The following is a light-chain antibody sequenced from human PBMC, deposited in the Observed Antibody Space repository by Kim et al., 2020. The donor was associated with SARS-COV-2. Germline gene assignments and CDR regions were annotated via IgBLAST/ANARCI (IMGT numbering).Light chain of an antibody. CDR3: QQYNRWPPYI. V-gene: IGKV3-15*01. CDR1: QSVSTN. Sequence: EIVMTQSPATLSVSPGERATLSCRTSQSVSTNLAWYQQKPGQAPRLLIYGASTRATGIPARFSGSGSGTEFTLTISSLQSEVFAIYYCQQYNRWPPYIFGQGTKLEI. J-gene: IGKJ2*01. CDR2: GAS.